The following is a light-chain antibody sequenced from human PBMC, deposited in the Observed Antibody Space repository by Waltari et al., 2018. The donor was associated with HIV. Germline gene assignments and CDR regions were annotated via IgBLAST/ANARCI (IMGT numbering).Light chain of an antibody. CDR1: QSVSSNY. J-gene: IGKJ2*01. CDR3: QQYGGSSMYT. Sequence: IVSRLPLGTLPSPPGERQILTFTASQSVSSNYLAWYQQNPGQAPRLLIYGAPSRATGIPDRISGSGSGTDFSLSISRLEPEDFAVYYCQQYGGSSMYTFGQGTKLEIK. CDR2: GAP. V-gene: IGKV3-20*01.